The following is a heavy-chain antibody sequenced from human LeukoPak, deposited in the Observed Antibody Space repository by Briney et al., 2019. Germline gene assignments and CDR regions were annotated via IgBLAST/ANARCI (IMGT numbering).Heavy chain of an antibody. CDR2: IYHTGST. CDR1: GGSISSYY. V-gene: IGHV4-59*01. Sequence: SETLSLTCSVSGGSISSYYWSWIRQPPGKGLEWIGYIYHTGSTSYSPSLKSRVTISADTSQNQFSLKLSSVTAADTAVYYCASRKLGNDYWGQGTLVTVSS. J-gene: IGHJ4*02. D-gene: IGHD7-27*01. CDR3: ASRKLGNDY.